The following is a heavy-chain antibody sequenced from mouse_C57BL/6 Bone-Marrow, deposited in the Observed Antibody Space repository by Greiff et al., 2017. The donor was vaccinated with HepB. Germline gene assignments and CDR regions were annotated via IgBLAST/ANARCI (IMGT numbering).Heavy chain of an antibody. D-gene: IGHD2-1*01. Sequence: EVQVVESGGDLVKPGGSLKLSCAASGFTFSSYGMSWVRQTPDKRLEWVATISSGGSYTYYPDSVKGRFTISRDNAKNTLYLQMSSLKSEDTAMYYCARPGNGNGGYYAMDYWGQGTSVTVSS. V-gene: IGHV5-6*01. J-gene: IGHJ4*01. CDR2: ISSGGSYT. CDR1: GFTFSSYG. CDR3: ARPGNGNGGYYAMDY.